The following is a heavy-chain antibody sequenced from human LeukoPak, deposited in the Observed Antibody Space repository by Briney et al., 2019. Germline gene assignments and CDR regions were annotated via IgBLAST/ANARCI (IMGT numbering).Heavy chain of an antibody. D-gene: IGHD2-15*01. J-gene: IGHJ4*02. CDR3: ATDCSGSSCHPAGFDY. CDR1: GGSISTYY. Sequence: PSETLSLTCTVSGGSISTYYWNWIRQPAGKGLEWIGRIYTGGYTNYNPSVKSRVTMSVDTSKNQFSLKLSSVTAADTAVYYCATDCSGSSCHPAGFDYWGQGILVTVSS. V-gene: IGHV4-4*07. CDR2: IYTGGYT.